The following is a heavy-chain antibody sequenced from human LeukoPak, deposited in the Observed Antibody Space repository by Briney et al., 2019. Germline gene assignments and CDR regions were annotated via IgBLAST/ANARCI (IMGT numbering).Heavy chain of an antibody. D-gene: IGHD6-6*01. V-gene: IGHV3-30-3*01. CDR3: ARDLEKYGSSVGHY. CDR2: ISYDGSNK. Sequence: PGGSLRLSCAASGFTFSSYAMHWVRQAPGKGLEWVAVISYDGSNKYYADSVKGRFTISRDNSKNTLYLQMNSLRAEDTAVYYCARDLEKYGSSVGHYWGQGTLVTVSS. CDR1: GFTFSSYA. J-gene: IGHJ4*02.